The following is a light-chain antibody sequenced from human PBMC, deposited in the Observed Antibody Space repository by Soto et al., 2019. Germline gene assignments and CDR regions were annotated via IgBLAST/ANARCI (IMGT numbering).Light chain of an antibody. Sequence: DIQMTQSPSSLSASVVDRVTITCLASQSISYYLNWYQQKQGRAPRLLIYSTSTLQSGVPSKFSGSASGTDFTLTISSLQPEDFATYYCQQSYSTPWTFGQGTKVDI. V-gene: IGKV1-39*01. CDR1: QSISYY. CDR3: QQSYSTPWT. CDR2: STS. J-gene: IGKJ1*01.